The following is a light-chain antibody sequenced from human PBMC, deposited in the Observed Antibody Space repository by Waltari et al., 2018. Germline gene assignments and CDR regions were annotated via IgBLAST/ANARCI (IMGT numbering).Light chain of an antibody. Sequence: EIVLTQSPATLSLSPGERATLSCRASQSVGSYLAWYQQKPGQAPRLLISDASMRASGITARFSGTGSGTDFTLTISSLEPEDFAVYYCQQRTDWPPLTFGGGTKVEI. CDR3: QQRTDWPPLT. CDR1: QSVGSY. CDR2: DAS. V-gene: IGKV3-11*01. J-gene: IGKJ4*01.